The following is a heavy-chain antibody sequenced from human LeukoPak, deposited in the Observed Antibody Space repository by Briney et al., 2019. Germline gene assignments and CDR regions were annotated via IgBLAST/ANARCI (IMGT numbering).Heavy chain of an antibody. V-gene: IGHV3-30*02. D-gene: IGHD4-17*01. CDR3: AKVADGDYGWFDP. CDR1: GFTFSSYA. J-gene: IGHJ5*02. CDR2: IHHDGSNN. Sequence: GGSLRLSCAASGFTFSSYAMHWVRQAPGKGLEWVAFIHHDGSNNYYADSVKGRFTISRDNSKNTLYLQMNTLRADDTAVYYCAKVADGDYGWFDPWGQGTLVTVSS.